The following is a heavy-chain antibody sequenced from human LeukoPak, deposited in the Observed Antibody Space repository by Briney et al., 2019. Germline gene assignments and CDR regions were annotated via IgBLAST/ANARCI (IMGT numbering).Heavy chain of an antibody. J-gene: IGHJ5*02. CDR3: VLDNWNQFDP. CDR1: GYRFSSNG. V-gene: IGHV1-18*01. Sequence: ASVKVSCKASGYRFSSNGISWVRQAPGQGLEWVGWVSTYNSDTNSAPRFQGRFTMTKDTSTTTVYMELRSLRTDDTAVYYCVLDNWNQFDPWGQGTLVTVSS. CDR2: VSTYNSDT. D-gene: IGHD1-20*01.